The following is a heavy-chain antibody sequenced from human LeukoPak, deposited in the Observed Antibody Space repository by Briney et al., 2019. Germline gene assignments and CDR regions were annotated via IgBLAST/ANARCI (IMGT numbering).Heavy chain of an antibody. CDR3: ARPAGSSWYFLGY. V-gene: IGHV3-48*03. CDR2: IGSSGSPI. D-gene: IGHD6-13*01. J-gene: IGHJ4*02. Sequence: PGGSLRLSCAASGFAFSSYEMNWVRQAPGKGLEWVSYIGSSGSPIKYAESVKGRFTISRDNAQNSLYLQMNGLRAEDTAVYYCARPAGSSWYFLGYWGQGALVTVSS. CDR1: GFAFSSYE.